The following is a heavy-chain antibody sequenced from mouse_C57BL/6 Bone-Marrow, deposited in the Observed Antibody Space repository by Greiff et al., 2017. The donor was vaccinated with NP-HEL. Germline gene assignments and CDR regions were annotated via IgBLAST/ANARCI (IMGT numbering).Heavy chain of an antibody. CDR2: IDPSDSET. J-gene: IGHJ2*01. D-gene: IGHD3-1*01. CDR1: GYTFTSYW. CDR3: ARGTAQANGY. Sequence: QVQLQQPGAELVRPGSSVKLSCKASGYTFTSYWMHWVKQRPIQGLEWIGNIDPSDSETHYNQKFKDKATLTVDKSSSTAYMQLSSLTSEDSAVYYCARGTAQANGYWGQGTTLTVSS. V-gene: IGHV1-52*01.